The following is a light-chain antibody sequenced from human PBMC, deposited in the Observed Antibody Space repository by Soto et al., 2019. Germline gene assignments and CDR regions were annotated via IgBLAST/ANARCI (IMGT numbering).Light chain of an antibody. CDR3: QQLNSYPSIT. CDR2: AAS. CDR1: QDISSS. J-gene: IGKJ5*01. V-gene: IGKV1-9*01. Sequence: DIQLTQPPSFLSASVGDRVTITCRASQDISSSLAWYQQKPGKAPKLLIYAASTLQGGVPSRFSGSGSGTEFTLTISSLQPEDFATYYCQQLNSYPSITFGQGTRLEIK.